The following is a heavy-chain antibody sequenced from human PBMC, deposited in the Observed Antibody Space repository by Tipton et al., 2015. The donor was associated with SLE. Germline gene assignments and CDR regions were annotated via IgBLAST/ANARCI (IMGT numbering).Heavy chain of an antibody. J-gene: IGHJ6*03. CDR2: IYYSGTT. CDR1: GGSISTYY. V-gene: IGHV4-59*01. CDR3: ATYGAGVYRDV. D-gene: IGHD4-17*01. Sequence: TLSLTCTVSGGSISTYYWSWIRQPPGKGLEWIGYIYYSGTTNYNPSLKSRVAISLDMSKNQFSLRVNSVTTADTAIYFCATYGAGVYRDVWGKGTTVPVSS.